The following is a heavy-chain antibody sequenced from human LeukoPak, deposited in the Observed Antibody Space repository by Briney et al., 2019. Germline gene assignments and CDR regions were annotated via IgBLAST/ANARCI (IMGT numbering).Heavy chain of an antibody. V-gene: IGHV3-30*18. CDR3: AKDTGRESLLLWFGELPFDY. CDR2: ISYDGSNK. D-gene: IGHD3-10*01. Sequence: HPGRSLRLSCAASGFTFSSYGMHWVRQAPGKGLEWVAVISYDGSNKYYADSVKGRFTISRDNSKNTLYLQMNSLRAEDTAVYYCAKDTGRESLLLWFGELPFDYWGQGTLVTVSS. J-gene: IGHJ4*02. CDR1: GFTFSSYG.